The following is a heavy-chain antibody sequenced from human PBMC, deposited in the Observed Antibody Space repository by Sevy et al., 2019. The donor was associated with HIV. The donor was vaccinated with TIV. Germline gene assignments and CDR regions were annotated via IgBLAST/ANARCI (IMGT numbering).Heavy chain of an antibody. CDR2: VVPLFGKA. V-gene: IGHV1-69*13. CDR1: GGSFSNFA. CDR3: LSEKGSFFRYADSHTFYPRGVFDL. J-gene: IGHJ4*03. Sequence: ASVKVSCKASGGSFSNFAISWVRQAPGQGLEWMGGVVPLFGKANYEHKFRDRLTITADESTGTAYMELSSLRSEDTVVYFCLSEKGSFFRYADSHTFYPRGVFDLWGQGTQVTVSS. D-gene: IGHD3-22*01.